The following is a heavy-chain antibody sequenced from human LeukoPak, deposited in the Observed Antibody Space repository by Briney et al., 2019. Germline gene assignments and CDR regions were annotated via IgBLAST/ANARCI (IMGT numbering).Heavy chain of an antibody. CDR1: GGSISSGSYY. J-gene: IGHJ4*02. Sequence: PSETLSLTCTVSGGSISSGSYYWSWIRQPAGKGLEWIGRIYTSGSTNYNPSLKSRVTISVDTSKNQFSLKLSSVTAADTAVYYCARAPSSGWYFDYWGQGTLVTVSS. CDR3: ARAPSSGWYFDY. D-gene: IGHD6-19*01. V-gene: IGHV4-61*02. CDR2: IYTSGST.